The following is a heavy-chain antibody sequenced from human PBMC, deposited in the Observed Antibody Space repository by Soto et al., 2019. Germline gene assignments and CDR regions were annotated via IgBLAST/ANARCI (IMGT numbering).Heavy chain of an antibody. CDR3: ARHPERIAQIGWFDP. D-gene: IGHD6-13*01. J-gene: IGHJ5*02. CDR2: ISSSSSTI. V-gene: IGHV3-48*01. CDR1: GFTFSSYS. Sequence: GVLRLSCAASGFTFSSYSVNWVRQAPGKGLEWVSYISSSSSTIYYADSVKGRFTISRDNAKNSLYLQMNSLRAEDTAVYYCARHPERIAQIGWFDPWGQGTLVTVS.